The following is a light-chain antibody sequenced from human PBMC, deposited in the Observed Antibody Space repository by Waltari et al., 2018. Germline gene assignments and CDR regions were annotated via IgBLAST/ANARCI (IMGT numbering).Light chain of an antibody. V-gene: IGLV3-1*01. CDR3: QAWDSITSHVV. Sequence: SYELTQPPSVSVFPGQTASITCSGDKVGDLYPCWYQQKPGQSPVLVIYQDTRRPSGIPGRFSVSNSGNTATLSISGTQAMDEADYYCQAWDSITSHVVFGGGTKLTVL. CDR1: KVGDLY. J-gene: IGLJ2*01. CDR2: QDT.